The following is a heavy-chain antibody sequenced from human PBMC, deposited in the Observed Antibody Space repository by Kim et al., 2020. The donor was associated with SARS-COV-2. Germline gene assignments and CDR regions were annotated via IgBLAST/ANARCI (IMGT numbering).Heavy chain of an antibody. Sequence: GGSLRLSCAASGFTFSSYGMHWVRQAPGKGLKWVAVISYDGSNKYYADSVKGRFTISRDNSKNTLYLQMNSLRAEDTAVYYCAKSHVRGVILTWDQLSYYGMDVWGQGTTVTVSS. CDR2: ISYDGSNK. CDR1: GFTFSSYG. CDR3: AKSHVRGVILTWDQLSYYGMDV. J-gene: IGHJ6*02. V-gene: IGHV3-30*18. D-gene: IGHD3-10*01.